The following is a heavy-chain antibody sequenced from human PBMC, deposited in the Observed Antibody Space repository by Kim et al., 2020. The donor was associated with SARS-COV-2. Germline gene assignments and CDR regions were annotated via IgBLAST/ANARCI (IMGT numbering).Heavy chain of an antibody. CDR2: IYHSGST. J-gene: IGHJ4*02. V-gene: IGHV4-4*02. CDR3: AGRHKLEPTAAFDY. Sequence: SETLSLTCAVSGGSISSSNWWSWVRQPPGKGLEWIGEIYHSGSTNYNPSLKSRVTISVDKSKNQFFLKLSSVTAADTAVYYCAGRHKLEPTAAFDYWGQGTLVTVSS. CDR1: GGSISSSNW. D-gene: IGHD1-1*01.